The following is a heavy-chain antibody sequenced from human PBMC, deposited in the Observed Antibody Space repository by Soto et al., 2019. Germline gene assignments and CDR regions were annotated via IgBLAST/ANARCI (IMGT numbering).Heavy chain of an antibody. J-gene: IGHJ6*02. D-gene: IGHD2-15*01. CDR3: ARERGAYCSGGSCYSDYYYGMDV. CDR2: ISSDSRYI. CDR1: GFTLSNYA. V-gene: IGHV3-48*02. Sequence: GGSLRLSCAASGFTLSNYAVNWVRQAPGKGLEWVSYISSDSRYIYYADSVRGRFTISRDNAKNSLYLQMNSLRDEDTAVYYCARERGAYCSGGSCYSDYYYGMDVWGQGTTVTVSS.